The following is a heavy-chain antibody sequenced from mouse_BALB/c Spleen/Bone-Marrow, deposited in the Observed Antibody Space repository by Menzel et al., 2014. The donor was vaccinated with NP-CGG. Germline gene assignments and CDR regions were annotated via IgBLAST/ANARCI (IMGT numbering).Heavy chain of an antibody. D-gene: IGHD1-1*01. J-gene: IGHJ4*01. Sequence: VQLVESGAELVKPGASVKLSCKAPGYTFTSYWMHWVKLRPGQGFEWVGEINPSNGGTNYNEKFKRKATLTVDKSSSTAYMQLRSLTSEDSAVYYCTYMGYYGSSYATDYWGQGTSVTVSS. CDR1: GYTFTSYW. V-gene: IGHV1S16*01. CDR2: INPSNGGT. CDR3: TYMGYYGSSYATDY.